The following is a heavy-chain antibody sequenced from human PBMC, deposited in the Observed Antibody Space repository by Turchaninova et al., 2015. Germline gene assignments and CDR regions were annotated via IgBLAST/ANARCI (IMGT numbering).Heavy chain of an antibody. V-gene: IGHV6-1*01. CDR3: ARGRSWPLDY. Sequence: QVQLQQSGPGLVKHSQTLSVTCAISGDSVSSNSAAWNWIRQSPSRGLEWLGRTYYSAKWYNDYAESVKSRIIINSDTSKNQFSLQLNSVTPEDTAVYYCARGRSWPLDYWGQGTLVNVSS. CDR2: TYYSAKWYN. D-gene: IGHD6-13*01. J-gene: IGHJ4*02. CDR1: GDSVSSNSAA.